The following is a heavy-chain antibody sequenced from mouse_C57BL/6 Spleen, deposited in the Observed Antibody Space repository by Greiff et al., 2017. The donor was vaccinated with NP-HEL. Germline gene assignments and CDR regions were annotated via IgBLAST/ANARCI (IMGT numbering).Heavy chain of an antibody. CDR3: ARDGGHYGSSLLFAY. CDR1: GFTFSSYA. Sequence: DVKLVESGGGLVKPGGSLKLSCAASGFTFSSYAMSWVRQTPEKRLEWVATISDGGSYTYYPDNVKGRFTISRDNAKNNLYLQMSHLKSEDTAMYYCARDGGHYGSSLLFAYWGQGTLVTVSA. CDR2: ISDGGSYT. J-gene: IGHJ3*01. D-gene: IGHD1-1*01. V-gene: IGHV5-4*01.